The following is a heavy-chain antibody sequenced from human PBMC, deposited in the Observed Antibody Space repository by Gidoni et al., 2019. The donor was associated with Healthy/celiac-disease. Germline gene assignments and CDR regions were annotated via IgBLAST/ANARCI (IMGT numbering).Heavy chain of an antibody. Sequence: EVQLVESGGVVVQPGGSLRLSCAASGFTFDDYARHWVRQAPGKGLEWVSLISWDGGSTYYADSVKGRFTISRDNSKNSLYLQMNSLRAEDTALYYCAKDIHYGDYGVGYYYYGMDVWGQGTTVTVSS. CDR3: AKDIHYGDYGVGYYYYGMDV. CDR1: GFTFDDYA. V-gene: IGHV3-43D*04. J-gene: IGHJ6*02. CDR2: ISWDGGST. D-gene: IGHD4-17*01.